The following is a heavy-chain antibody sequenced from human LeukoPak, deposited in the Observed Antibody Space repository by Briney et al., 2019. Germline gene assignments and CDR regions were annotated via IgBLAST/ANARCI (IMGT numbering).Heavy chain of an antibody. D-gene: IGHD2-8*01. CDR1: GYSFTEHY. CDR3: ARSAGHCSNGICFTDYYMDV. V-gene: IGHV1-2*02. Sequence: ASVKVSCKASGYSFTEHYSYWVRQAPGQGLEWVGRINCNSGDANSAQKFQGRVTMTRDTSVSTAYMDLSSVTSDDTAVYFCARSAGHCSNGICFTDYYMDVWGRGTTLIVSS. J-gene: IGHJ6*03. CDR2: INCNSGDA.